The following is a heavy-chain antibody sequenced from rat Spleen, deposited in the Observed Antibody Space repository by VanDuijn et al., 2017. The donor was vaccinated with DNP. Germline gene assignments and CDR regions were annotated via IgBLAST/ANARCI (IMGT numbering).Heavy chain of an antibody. CDR3: AVQLGVFDF. J-gene: IGHJ2*01. D-gene: IGHD5-1*01. CDR2: INSAGST. CDR1: GYSIPSNFK. V-gene: IGHV3-3*01. Sequence: EVQLQESGPGLVKPSQSLSLTCSVTGYSIPSNFKWSWIRKFPGNNLEWMGYINSAGSTDYNPSLKSRISITRDTSKNQFFLQVSSVSSEDSGTYYCAVQLGVFDFWGQGVMVTVSS.